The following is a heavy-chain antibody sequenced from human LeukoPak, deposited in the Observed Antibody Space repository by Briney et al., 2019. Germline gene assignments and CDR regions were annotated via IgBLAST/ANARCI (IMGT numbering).Heavy chain of an antibody. CDR2: ISGSGGST. D-gene: IGHD3-22*01. J-gene: IGHJ3*02. V-gene: IGHV3-23*01. CDR1: GFTFSSHD. CDR3: AKDLEYCYDSSGYHDAFDI. Sequence: GGSLRLSCAASGFTFSSHDMSWVRQAPGKGLEWVSAISGSGGSTYYADSVKGRFTISRDNSKNTLYLQMNSLRAEDTAVYYCAKDLEYCYDSSGYHDAFDIWGQGTMVTVSS.